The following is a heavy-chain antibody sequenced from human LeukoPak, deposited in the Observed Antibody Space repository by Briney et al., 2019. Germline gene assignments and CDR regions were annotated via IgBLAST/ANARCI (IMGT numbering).Heavy chain of an antibody. CDR1: GGSISSSSYY. CDR2: TSSGDRTI. D-gene: IGHD1-1*01. J-gene: IGHJ4*02. V-gene: IGHV3-11*01. CDR3: AKRGGGTTGMTFGY. Sequence: LSLTCTVSGGSISSSSYYWGWIRQPPGKGLEWISYTSSGDRTIYYADSVRGRFTISRDNSKNTLYLQMNSLRAEDSAMYYCAKRGGGTTGMTFGYWGQGTLVTVSS.